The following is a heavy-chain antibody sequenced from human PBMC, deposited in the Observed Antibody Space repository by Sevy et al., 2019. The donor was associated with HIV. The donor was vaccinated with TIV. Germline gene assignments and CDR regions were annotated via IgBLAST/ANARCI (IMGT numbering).Heavy chain of an antibody. CDR1: GYTFTSYY. V-gene: IGHV1-46*01. Sequence: ASVKVSCKASGYTFTSYYMHWVRQAPGQGLEWMGIINPSGGSTSYAQKFQGRVTMTRDTSTGTVYMELSSLRSEDTAVYYCARARGATTTKYYFDYWGQGTLVTVSS. D-gene: IGHD1-26*01. J-gene: IGHJ4*02. CDR3: ARARGATTTKYYFDY. CDR2: INPSGGST.